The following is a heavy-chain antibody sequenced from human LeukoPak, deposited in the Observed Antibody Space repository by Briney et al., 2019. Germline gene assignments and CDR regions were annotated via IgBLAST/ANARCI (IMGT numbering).Heavy chain of an antibody. V-gene: IGHV3-15*01. CDR3: ARDRAVVVMNPHYYYGMDV. Sequence: GGSLRLSCAASGFTLSNAWMSWVRQAPGKGLEWVGRIKSKTDGGTTDYAAPVKDRFTISRDDSKNTLYLQMNSLRAEDTGVYYCARDRAVVVMNPHYYYGMDVWGQGTTVIVSS. CDR1: GFTLSNAW. D-gene: IGHD3-22*01. J-gene: IGHJ6*02. CDR2: IKSKTDGGTT.